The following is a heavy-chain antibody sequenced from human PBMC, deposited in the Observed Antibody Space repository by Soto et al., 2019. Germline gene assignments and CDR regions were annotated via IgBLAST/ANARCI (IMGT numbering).Heavy chain of an antibody. D-gene: IGHD3-10*01. CDR2: INWNGGST. CDR1: GFTFDDYG. CDR3: ARVADYYGSGSYLGGMDV. Sequence: GGSLRLSCAASGFTFDDYGMSWVRQAPGKGLEWVSGINWNGGSTGYADSVKGRFTISRDNAKNSLYLQMNSLRAEDTALYYCARVADYYGSGSYLGGMDVWGQGTTVTVSS. V-gene: IGHV3-20*04. J-gene: IGHJ6*02.